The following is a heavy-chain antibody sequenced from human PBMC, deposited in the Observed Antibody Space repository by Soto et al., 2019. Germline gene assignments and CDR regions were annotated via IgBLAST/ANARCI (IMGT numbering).Heavy chain of an antibody. Sequence: SETLSLTCAVSGGSIRSVVYYWSWLRQLPGKGLEWLGYISYRGSTYSNPSLKSRVSLSLDTDQDTFSLKLASVSAADPAVYYCARMEAQGNINEYFEYWGQGILVIVYS. D-gene: IGHD1-1*01. CDR3: ARMEAQGNINEYFEY. CDR2: ISYRGST. J-gene: IGHJ4*02. CDR1: GGSIRSVVYY. V-gene: IGHV4-31*11.